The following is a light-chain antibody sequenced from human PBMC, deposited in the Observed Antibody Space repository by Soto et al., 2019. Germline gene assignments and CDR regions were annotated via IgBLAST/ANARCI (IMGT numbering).Light chain of an antibody. CDR3: QQHDSSPLT. Sequence: EIVLTQPPGTLSLSPGERATLSCRASQSVSSSYLAWYQQKPGQAPRLLTYGASSRATGIPDRFSGSGSGTDFTLTINRLQPEDFAVYYCQQHDSSPLTFGGGTKVDI. CDR2: GAS. CDR1: QSVSSSY. J-gene: IGKJ4*01. V-gene: IGKV3-20*01.